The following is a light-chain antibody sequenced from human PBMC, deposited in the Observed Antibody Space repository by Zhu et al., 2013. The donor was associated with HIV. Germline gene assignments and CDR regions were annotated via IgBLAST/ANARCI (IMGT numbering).Light chain of an antibody. V-gene: IGKV1-39*01. CDR1: QTITGY. CDR2: AAS. Sequence: DIQMTQSPSSLSASVGDRVSITCRASQTITGYLHWYQHKPGKAPELLIYAASNLQSDVPSRFSGSGSGTDFTLTINSLQLEDFATYYCQQTYSAPPRYTFGQGTKLEIK. CDR3: QQTYSAPPRYT. J-gene: IGKJ2*01.